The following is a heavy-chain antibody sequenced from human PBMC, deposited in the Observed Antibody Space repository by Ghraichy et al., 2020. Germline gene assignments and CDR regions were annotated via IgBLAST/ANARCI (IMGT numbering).Heavy chain of an antibody. CDR1: GFTFSSYS. CDR3: ARAGYCSSTSCHYYYYGMDV. CDR2: ISSSSTI. Sequence: GGSLRLSCAASGFTFSSYSMNWVRQAPGKGLEWVSYISSSSTIYYADSVKGRFTISRDNAKNSLYLQINSLRDEDTAVYYCARAGYCSSTSCHYYYYGMDVWGQGTTVTVSS. V-gene: IGHV3-48*02. D-gene: IGHD2-2*01. J-gene: IGHJ6*02.